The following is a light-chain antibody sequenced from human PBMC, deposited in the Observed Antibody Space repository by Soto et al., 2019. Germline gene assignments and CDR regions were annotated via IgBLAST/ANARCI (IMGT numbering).Light chain of an antibody. V-gene: IGKV3-15*01. Sequence: EIVMTQSPATLSVSPGERATLSCRASQSVRNNLAWYQQKPGQAPRLLIYGASTRATGIPARFSGSGSGTEFTLTISMLQSEDFTFYYCQQYNNWPPFTFGQGTKLEIK. CDR2: GAS. J-gene: IGKJ2*01. CDR1: QSVRNN. CDR3: QQYNNWPPFT.